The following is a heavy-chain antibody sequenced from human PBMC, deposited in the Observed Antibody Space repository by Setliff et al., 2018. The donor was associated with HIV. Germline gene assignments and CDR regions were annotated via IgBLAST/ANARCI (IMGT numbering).Heavy chain of an antibody. D-gene: IGHD6-19*01. CDR2: VHYGGSI. CDR3: ARATLFSSGWFYADHGAFYI. CDR1: GGPISTNDYY. Sequence: PSETLSLTCTVSGGPISTNDYYWGFIRQSPGKGLEWIASVHYGGSIFYNPSLKSRVSLSVGTSKRQFFLSLSSVTAADTAVYYCARATLFSSGWFYADHGAFYIWGLGTMVTVSS. J-gene: IGHJ3*02. V-gene: IGHV4-39*01.